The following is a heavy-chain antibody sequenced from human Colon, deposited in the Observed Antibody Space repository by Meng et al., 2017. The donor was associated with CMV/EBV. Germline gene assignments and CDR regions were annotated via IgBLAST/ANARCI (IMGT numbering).Heavy chain of an antibody. CDR3: ARDQLARGVKPAGGLDV. V-gene: IGHV3-7*01. CDR1: GFTFNNYW. D-gene: IGHD3-10*01. J-gene: IGHJ6*02. CDR2: IRHDAGNEQ. Sequence: GGSLRLSCVGSGFTFNNYWMTWVRQAPGKGLEWVANIRHDAGNEQYYLESVRGRFTIARDNARHSVYLQMNSLRADDTAVYFCARDQLARGVKPAGGLDVWGQGTTVTVSS.